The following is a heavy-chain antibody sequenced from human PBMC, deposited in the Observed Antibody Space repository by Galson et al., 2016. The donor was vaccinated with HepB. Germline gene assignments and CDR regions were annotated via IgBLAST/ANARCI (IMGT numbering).Heavy chain of an antibody. CDR3: ARDYYGSGSYSPY. J-gene: IGHJ4*02. Sequence: SVKVSCKASGYSFTDYYMYWVRQAPGQGLEWMGWINPKNGGTKYIEKFQGSVTMTRDTSISTAYLELSRLGSDDTAVYYCARDYYGSGSYSPYWGQGTLVTASS. CDR1: GYSFTDYY. CDR2: INPKNGGT. V-gene: IGHV1-2*02. D-gene: IGHD3-10*01.